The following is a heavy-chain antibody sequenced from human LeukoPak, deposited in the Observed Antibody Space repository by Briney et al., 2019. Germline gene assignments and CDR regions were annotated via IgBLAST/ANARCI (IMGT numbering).Heavy chain of an antibody. CDR1: GFPFSSYV. CDR2: IWFDGGKI. D-gene: IGHD2-2*01. CDR3: ARDGQGVPAKFEY. V-gene: IGHV3-33*01. J-gene: IGHJ4*02. Sequence: PGGSLRLSCAASGFPFSSYVMHWLRQAPGKGLEWVAVIWFDGGKIYYADSVKGRFTISRDNAKNSLYLQMNSLRAEDTAVYYCARDGQGVPAKFEYWGQGTLVTVSS.